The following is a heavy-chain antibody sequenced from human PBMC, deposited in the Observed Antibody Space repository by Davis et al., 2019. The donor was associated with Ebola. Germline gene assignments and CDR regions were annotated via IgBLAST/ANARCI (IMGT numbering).Heavy chain of an antibody. J-gene: IGHJ4*02. CDR2: IYYSGST. CDR3: ARVKEWLPPDY. Sequence: PSETLSLTCTVSGGSISSSSYYWGWIRQPPGKGLEWIGSIYYSGSTYYNPSLKSRVTISVDTSKNQFSLKLSSVTAADTAVYYCARVKEWLPPDYWGQGTLVTVSS. D-gene: IGHD6-19*01. CDR1: GGSISSSSYY. V-gene: IGHV4-39*01.